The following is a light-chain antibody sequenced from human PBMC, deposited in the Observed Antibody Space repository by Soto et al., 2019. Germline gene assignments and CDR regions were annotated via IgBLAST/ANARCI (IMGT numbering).Light chain of an antibody. CDR1: HNVSTY. V-gene: IGKV3-11*01. Sequence: EIVLTQSPATLSLSPGERVTLSCRASHNVSTYLAWYQQKPGQAPRLLIYDASDRATGIPARFSGSGSGTDFTLTISSPAPEDSAVEYCQQRTKCLTFGHGTKVDIK. CDR3: QQRTKCLT. J-gene: IGKJ3*01. CDR2: DAS.